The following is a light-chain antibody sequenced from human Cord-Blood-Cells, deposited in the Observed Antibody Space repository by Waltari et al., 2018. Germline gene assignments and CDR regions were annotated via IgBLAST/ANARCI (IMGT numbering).Light chain of an antibody. Sequence: QSALTQPASVSGSPGQSITISCTGTSSDVGSYNLVSWYQQHPGKAPKLMIYEGINRPSGVSNPFSGSKSGNTASLTISGLQAEDEADYYCCSYAGSSTYVFGTGTKVTVL. CDR3: CSYAGSSTYV. CDR1: SSDVGSYNL. J-gene: IGLJ1*01. CDR2: EGI. V-gene: IGLV2-23*01.